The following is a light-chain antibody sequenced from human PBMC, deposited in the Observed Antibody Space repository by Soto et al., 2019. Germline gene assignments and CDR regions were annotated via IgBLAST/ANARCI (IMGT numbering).Light chain of an antibody. CDR1: QSISNY. CDR2: AGS. Sequence: DIQMTQSPSSLSASVGDRVAITCRASQSISNYLNWYQQKPGKAPKLLIYAGSTLQSGVPSRFSGSGSGTDFTLTISSLPPEDFATYYCQQSSGTPYTFGQGTKLEIK. J-gene: IGKJ2*01. V-gene: IGKV1-39*01. CDR3: QQSSGTPYT.